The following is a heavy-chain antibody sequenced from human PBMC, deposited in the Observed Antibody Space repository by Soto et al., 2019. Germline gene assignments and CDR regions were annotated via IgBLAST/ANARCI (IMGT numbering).Heavy chain of an antibody. V-gene: IGHV3-9*01. J-gene: IGHJ3*01. CDR2: ISYNSDAI. CDR3: TRAVTDILVIAMGALDV. Sequence: DVRLVEYGGGLVQPGGSLRLSCTGSGFKFDDYAMHWVRQAPGKGLEWVACISYNSDAISYVDSVRGRFTISRDNAMNALYLQMNSRNAEDTALYYCTRAVTDILVIAMGALDVWGLGTMVTVS. D-gene: IGHD2-21*01. CDR1: GFKFDDYA.